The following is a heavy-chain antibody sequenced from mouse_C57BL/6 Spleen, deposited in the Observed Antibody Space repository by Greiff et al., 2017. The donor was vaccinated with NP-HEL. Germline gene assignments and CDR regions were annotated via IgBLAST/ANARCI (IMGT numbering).Heavy chain of an antibody. CDR3: ARAETTVVAYYFDY. Sequence: VQLQQSGPELVKPGASVKISCKASGYTFTDYYMNWVKQSHGKSLEWIGDINPNNGGTSYNQKFKGKATLTVDKSSSPAYMELRSLTSEDSAVYYCARAETTVVAYYFDYWGQGTTLTVSS. CDR1: GYTFTDYY. CDR2: INPNNGGT. J-gene: IGHJ2*01. D-gene: IGHD1-1*01. V-gene: IGHV1-26*01.